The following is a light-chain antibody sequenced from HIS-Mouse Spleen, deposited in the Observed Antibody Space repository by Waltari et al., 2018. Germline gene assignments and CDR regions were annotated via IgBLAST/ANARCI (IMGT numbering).Light chain of an antibody. CDR1: SSNIGAGYD. CDR2: GNS. Sequence: QSVLTQPPSVSGAPGQRVTISCTGSSSNIGAGYDVHWFQQLPGTAPKLLIYGNSSRPSGVPDRFSGSKSGTSASLAITGLQAEDEADYCCQSYDSSLSGPRVFGGGTKLTVL. V-gene: IGLV1-40*01. J-gene: IGLJ2*01. CDR3: QSYDSSLSGPRV.